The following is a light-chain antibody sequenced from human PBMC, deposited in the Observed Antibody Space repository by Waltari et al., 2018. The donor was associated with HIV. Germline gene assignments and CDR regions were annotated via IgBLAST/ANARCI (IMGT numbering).Light chain of an antibody. Sequence: DIQMTQSPPTLSSSLGARVTITCRASQSIDTWLAWYQQKAGRAPKLLIYKASSLESGVPSRFSGSGSGIEFTLTISSLQPDDFATYYCQQYKTSSPWTFGQGTKVDI. CDR3: QQYKTSSPWT. CDR2: KAS. CDR1: QSIDTW. V-gene: IGKV1-5*03. J-gene: IGKJ1*01.